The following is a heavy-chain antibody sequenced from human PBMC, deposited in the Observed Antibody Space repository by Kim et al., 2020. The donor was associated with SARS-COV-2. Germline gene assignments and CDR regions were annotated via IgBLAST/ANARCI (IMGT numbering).Heavy chain of an antibody. CDR1: GGTFSSYA. D-gene: IGHD6-19*01. V-gene: IGHV1-69*04. CDR3: AREPRRGEQWLVLPSFDY. CDR2: IISILGIA. J-gene: IGHJ4*02. Sequence: SVKVSCKAFGGTFSSYAISWARQAPGQGLEWLGRIISILGIANYAQKFQARVTITADKSTGTAYMELSSLRSEDTAVYYCAREPRRGEQWLVLPSFDYWGQEALVTVSS.